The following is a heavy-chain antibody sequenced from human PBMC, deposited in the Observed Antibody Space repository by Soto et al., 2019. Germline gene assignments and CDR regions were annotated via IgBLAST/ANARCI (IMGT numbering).Heavy chain of an antibody. CDR3: AKESSYGSSGYPSGIQH. J-gene: IGHJ1*01. Sequence: EVQLLESGGGLVQPGGSLRLSCAASGFTFSSYAMSWVRQAPGKGLEWVSAISGSGGSTYYADSVKGRFTISRDNSXNXXDLQMNSLRAEDTAVYYCAKESSYGSSGYPSGIQHWGQGTLVTVSS. CDR1: GFTFSSYA. D-gene: IGHD3-22*01. CDR2: ISGSGGST. V-gene: IGHV3-23*01.